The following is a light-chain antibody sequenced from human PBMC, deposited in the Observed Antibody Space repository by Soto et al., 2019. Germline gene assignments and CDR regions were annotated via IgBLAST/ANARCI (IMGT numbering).Light chain of an antibody. CDR1: QRVSNY. J-gene: IGKJ5*01. V-gene: IGKV1-39*01. CDR2: AAS. Sequence: DIQMTQSPSSLSASVGDRVTITCRASQRVSNYLNWYQKKPGKAPNLLVYAASNLQSGVPSRFSGSGSGTDFTFTISSLQPEDFATYYCQQGYSSPPTFGQGTRVDNK. CDR3: QQGYSSPPT.